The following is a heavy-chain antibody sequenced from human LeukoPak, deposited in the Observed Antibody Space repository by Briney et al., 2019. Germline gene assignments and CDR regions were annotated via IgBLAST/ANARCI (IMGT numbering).Heavy chain of an antibody. CDR3: ARPKDIVATIVY. CDR1: GGSISSSSYY. J-gene: IGHJ4*02. V-gene: IGHV4-39*01. D-gene: IGHD5-12*01. Sequence: PSETLSLTCTLAGGSISSSSYYWGWIRQPPGKGLEWIGSIYYSGSTYYNPSLKSRVTISVDTSKNQFSLKLSSVTAADTAVYYCARPKDIVATIVYWGQGTLVTVSS. CDR2: IYYSGST.